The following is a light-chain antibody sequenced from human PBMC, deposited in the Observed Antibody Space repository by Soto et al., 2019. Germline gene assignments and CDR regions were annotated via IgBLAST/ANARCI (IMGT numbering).Light chain of an antibody. V-gene: IGKV1-39*01. CDR1: RTISTF. J-gene: IGKJ4*01. CDR3: QQCYSVPFT. Sequence: DIQLTQSPTSLSASVGDRVVITCRASRTISTFLNWYQHKPGKAPKLLIYGASNLQTGATSRFIGGGSGTEFTLIISDLQPEDSAVYYCQQCYSVPFTFGGGTRVDIK. CDR2: GAS.